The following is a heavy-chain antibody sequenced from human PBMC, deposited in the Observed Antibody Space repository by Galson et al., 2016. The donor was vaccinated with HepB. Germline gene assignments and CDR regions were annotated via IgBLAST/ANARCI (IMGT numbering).Heavy chain of an antibody. Sequence: SLRLSCAASGFSFSSYGMHWVRQAPGKGLEWVAVIWDDGSNKYYADSVKGRFTISRDNYKNTLYLQINSLRAEDTAVYYCARGNTCSGGACYLGYRGQGTLVTVS. J-gene: IGHJ4*02. CDR3: ARGNTCSGGACYLGY. V-gene: IGHV3-33*01. CDR2: IWDDGSNK. CDR1: GFSFSSYG. D-gene: IGHD2-15*01.